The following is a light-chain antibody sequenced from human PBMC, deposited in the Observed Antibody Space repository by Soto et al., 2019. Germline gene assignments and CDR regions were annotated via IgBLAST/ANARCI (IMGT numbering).Light chain of an antibody. CDR2: AAS. CDR3: QQSYTTPLT. CDR1: QYISDF. Sequence: DIQMTQSPSSLSASVGDSVTITCRASQYISDFLNWYQQKPGKAPVILIYAASTLQSGVPSRFTGSRSETNFTLIISSLQPEDFATYYCQQSYTTPLTFGGGTKVDIK. V-gene: IGKV1-39*01. J-gene: IGKJ4*01.